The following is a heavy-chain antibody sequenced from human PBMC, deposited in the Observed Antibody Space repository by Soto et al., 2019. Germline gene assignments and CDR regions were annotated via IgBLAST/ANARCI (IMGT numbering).Heavy chain of an antibody. V-gene: IGHV3-30*18. CDR1: GFTFSSYG. CDR3: AKDRFTMVRGVISPFDY. J-gene: IGHJ4*02. D-gene: IGHD3-10*01. Sequence: QVQLVESGGGVVQPGRSLRLSCAASGFTFSSYGMHWVRQAPGKGLEWVAVISYDGSNKYYADSVKGRFTISRDNSKNTLYLQMNSLRAEDTAVYYCAKDRFTMVRGVISPFDYWGQGTLVTVSS. CDR2: ISYDGSNK.